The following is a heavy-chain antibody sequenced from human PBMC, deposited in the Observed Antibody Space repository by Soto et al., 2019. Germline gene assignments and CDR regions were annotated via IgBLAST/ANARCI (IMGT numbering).Heavy chain of an antibody. D-gene: IGHD3-22*01. Sequence: SVKVSCKPSGGTLSSYAISWLLQAPGQGLEWMGGIIPIFGTANYAQKFQGGVTITADESTSTAYMELSSLRSEDTAVYYCARLGSGYYPFYFDYWGQGTLVTVSS. J-gene: IGHJ4*02. CDR2: IIPIFGTA. CDR3: ARLGSGYYPFYFDY. V-gene: IGHV1-69*13. CDR1: GGTLSSYA.